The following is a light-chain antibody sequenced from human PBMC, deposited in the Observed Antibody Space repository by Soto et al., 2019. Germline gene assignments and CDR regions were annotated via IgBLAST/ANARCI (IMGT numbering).Light chain of an antibody. CDR3: QSYDSSLSGWV. J-gene: IGLJ3*02. V-gene: IGLV1-40*01. CDR2: GNS. CDR1: SSNIGAGYN. Sequence: QSVLTQPPSVSGAPGQRVTISCTGSSSNIGAGYNVHWYQQLPGTAPKLLIYGNSNRPSGVPDRFSGSKSGTSASLAITGLQAEDEADYYFQSYDSSLSGWVLGGGTKLTVL.